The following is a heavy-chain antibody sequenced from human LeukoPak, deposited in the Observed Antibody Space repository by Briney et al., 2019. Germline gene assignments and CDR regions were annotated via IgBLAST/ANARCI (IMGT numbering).Heavy chain of an antibody. Sequence: SEALSLTCTVSGGSISSGSYYWSWIRQPAGKGLEWIGRIYTSGSTNYNPSLKSRVTISVDTSKNQFSLKLSSVTAADMAVYYCAREGRYDFWSGYSRVDPWGQGTLVTVSS. CDR2: IYTSGST. V-gene: IGHV4-61*02. J-gene: IGHJ5*02. D-gene: IGHD3-3*01. CDR1: GGSISSGSYY. CDR3: AREGRYDFWSGYSRVDP.